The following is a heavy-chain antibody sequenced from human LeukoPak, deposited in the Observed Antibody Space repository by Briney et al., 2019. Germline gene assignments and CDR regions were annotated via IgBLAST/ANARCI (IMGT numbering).Heavy chain of an antibody. J-gene: IGHJ4*02. Sequence: GGSLRLSCAASGFTFRSYGMHWVRQAPGKGLEWVAFIRYDGSNKYYADSVKGRFTISRDNSKNTLYLQMNSLRAEDTAVYYCAKDPRIGAAAGTGSDYWGQGTLVTVSS. V-gene: IGHV3-30*02. CDR3: AKDPRIGAAAGTGSDY. D-gene: IGHD6-13*01. CDR2: IRYDGSNK. CDR1: GFTFRSYG.